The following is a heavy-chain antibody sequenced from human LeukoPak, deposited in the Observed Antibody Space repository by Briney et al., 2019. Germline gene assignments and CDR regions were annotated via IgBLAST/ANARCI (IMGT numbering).Heavy chain of an antibody. CDR2: IIPIFGTA. CDR3: ASRNSSSIDY. Sequence: GASVKVSCKASGYTFINYNINWVRQAPGQGLEWMGGIIPIFGTANYAQKFQGRVTITTDESTSTAYMELSSLRSEDTAVYYCASRNSSSIDYWGQGTLVTVSS. V-gene: IGHV1-69*05. CDR1: GYTFINYN. J-gene: IGHJ4*02. D-gene: IGHD6-13*01.